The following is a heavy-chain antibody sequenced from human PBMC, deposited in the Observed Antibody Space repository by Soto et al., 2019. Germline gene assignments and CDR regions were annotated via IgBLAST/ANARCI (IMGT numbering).Heavy chain of an antibody. CDR3: TRVKLAATSPKPGMDV. CDR2: IRNKANSYFT. J-gene: IGHJ6*02. Sequence: EMQLVESGGGLVQPGGSLILSCAASGFTFSDHYMDWVRQAPGKGLEWVGRIRNKANSYFTEYAASVKGRFTISRDDSKNSLYLQMNSLKTEDTAVYYCTRVKLAATSPKPGMDVWGQGTTVTVSS. CDR1: GFTFSDHY. V-gene: IGHV3-72*01. D-gene: IGHD2-15*01.